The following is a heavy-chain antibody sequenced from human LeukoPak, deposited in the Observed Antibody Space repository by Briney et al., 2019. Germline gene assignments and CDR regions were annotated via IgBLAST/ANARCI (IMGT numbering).Heavy chain of an antibody. V-gene: IGHV3-7*03. CDR1: GFTFSSDW. D-gene: IGHD2-21*02. CDR3: AKDSCGGDCYSFDY. CDR2: INQDGGVK. Sequence: SGRSLRLSCAASGFTFSSDWMNWVRQAPGKGLEWVATINQDGGVKYYVDSVRGRFTISRDNAKNSLYLQMNSLRAEDTALYYCAKDSCGGDCYSFDYWGQGTLVTVSS. J-gene: IGHJ4*02.